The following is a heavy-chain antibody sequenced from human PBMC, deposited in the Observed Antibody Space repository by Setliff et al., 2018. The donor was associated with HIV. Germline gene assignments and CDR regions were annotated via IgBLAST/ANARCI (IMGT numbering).Heavy chain of an antibody. CDR2: INPNSGGT. D-gene: IGHD3-22*01. Sequence: ASVKVSCKASGYTLSTYGISWVRQAPGQGLEWMGWINPNSGGTNYAQKFQGRVTMTRDTSITTAYMEMTKLTSDDTAVYYCAKNYFDTSGWSAVDYWGQGTLVTVSS. V-gene: IGHV1-2*02. J-gene: IGHJ4*02. CDR1: GYTLSTYG. CDR3: AKNYFDTSGWSAVDY.